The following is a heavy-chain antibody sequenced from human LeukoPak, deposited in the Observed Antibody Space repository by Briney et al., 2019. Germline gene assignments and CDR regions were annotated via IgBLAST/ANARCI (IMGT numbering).Heavy chain of an antibody. V-gene: IGHV3-48*04. CDR2: ISSSSSTI. D-gene: IGHD5-18*01. J-gene: IGHJ4*02. CDR1: GFTFSSYS. Sequence: GGSLRLSCAASGFTFSSYSMNWVRQAPGKGLGWVSYISSSSSTIYYADSVKGRFTISIDNAKNSLYLQLNSLRAEETAVYYCAREPDRGYSYGFGAADYWGQGTLVTVSS. CDR3: AREPDRGYSYGFGAADY.